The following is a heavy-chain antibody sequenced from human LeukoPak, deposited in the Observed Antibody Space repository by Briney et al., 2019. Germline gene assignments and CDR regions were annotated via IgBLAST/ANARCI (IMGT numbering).Heavy chain of an antibody. CDR1: GGTFSSYA. Sequence: RASVKVSCKASGGTFSSYAISWVRQAPGQGLEWMGGIIPIFGTANYAQKFQGRVTITADKSTSTAYMELSSLRSEDTAVYYCARAEPLDYDILTVNWFDPWGQGTLVTVSS. CDR3: ARAEPLDYDILTVNWFDP. V-gene: IGHV1-69*06. CDR2: IIPIFGTA. J-gene: IGHJ5*02. D-gene: IGHD3-9*01.